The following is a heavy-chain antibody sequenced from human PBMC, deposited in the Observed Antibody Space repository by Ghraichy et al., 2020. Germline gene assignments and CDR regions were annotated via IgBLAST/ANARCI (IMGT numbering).Heavy chain of an antibody. D-gene: IGHD5-18*01. CDR3: ARHPPGGIQLWNDDAFDI. J-gene: IGHJ3*02. Sequence: SETLSLTCTVSGGSISSYYWSWIRQPPGKGLEWIGYIYYSGSTNYNPSLKSRVTISVDTSKNQFSLKLSSVTAADTAVYYCARHPPGGIQLWNDDAFDIWGQGTMVTVSS. CDR1: GGSISSYY. V-gene: IGHV4-59*08. CDR2: IYYSGST.